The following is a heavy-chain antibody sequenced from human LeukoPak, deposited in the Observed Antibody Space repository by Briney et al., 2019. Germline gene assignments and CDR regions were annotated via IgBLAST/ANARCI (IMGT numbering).Heavy chain of an antibody. CDR2: ISSNGGST. CDR3: VKDRYDYVWGNYRYFDY. D-gene: IGHD3-16*02. V-gene: IGHV3-64D*06. CDR1: GFTFSSYA. J-gene: IGHJ4*02. Sequence: GGSLRLSCSASGFTFSSYAMHWVRQAPGKGLEYVSAISSNGGSTYYADSVKGRFTISRDNSKNTLYLQMSSLGAEDTAVYYCVKDRYDYVWGNYRYFDYWGQGTLVTVSS.